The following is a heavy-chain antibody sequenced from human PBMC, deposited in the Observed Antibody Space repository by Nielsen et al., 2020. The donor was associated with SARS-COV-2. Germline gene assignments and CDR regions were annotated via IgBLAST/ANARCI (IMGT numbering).Heavy chain of an antibody. CDR3: ARAPRVDYYGMDV. D-gene: IGHD2-15*01. CDR2: IIPIFGTA. Sequence: SVKVSCKASGGTFSSYAISWARQAPGQGLEWMGGIIPIFGTANYAQKFQGRVTITRDTSASTAYMELSSLRSEDTAVYYCARAPRVDYYGMDVWGQGTTVTVSS. V-gene: IGHV1-69*05. CDR1: GGTFSSYA. J-gene: IGHJ6*02.